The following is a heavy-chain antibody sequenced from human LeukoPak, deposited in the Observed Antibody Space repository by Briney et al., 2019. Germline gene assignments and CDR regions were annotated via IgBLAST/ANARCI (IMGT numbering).Heavy chain of an antibody. CDR3: ARTGSSQPRT. CDR1: GYTFTNYD. V-gene: IGHV1-8*01. J-gene: IGHJ4*02. D-gene: IGHD6-13*01. Sequence: ASVKVSCKASGYTFTNYDINWVRQAPGQGLEWVGWMNRSSGGSVYAENFQGRVTMTRNTSISTAYMELSSLRAEDTAVYYCARTGSSQPRTWGQGTLVTVSS. CDR2: MNRSSGGS.